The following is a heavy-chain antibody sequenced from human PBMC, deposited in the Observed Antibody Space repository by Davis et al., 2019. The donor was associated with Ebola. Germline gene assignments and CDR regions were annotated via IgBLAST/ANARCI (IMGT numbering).Heavy chain of an antibody. CDR3: ATAYSTNCRGVTTCVPNDY. Sequence: GESLKISCVTSGFSFSDLAMHWVRQAPGKGLEWVSSISSSGGNSFYMDSVKGRFTISRDNSKNTLYLQMNSLRVEDTAVYYCATAYSTNCRGVTTCVPNDYWGQGTLVSVSS. J-gene: IGHJ4*02. D-gene: IGHD2-2*01. V-gene: IGHV3-23*01. CDR2: ISSSGGNS. CDR1: GFSFSDLA.